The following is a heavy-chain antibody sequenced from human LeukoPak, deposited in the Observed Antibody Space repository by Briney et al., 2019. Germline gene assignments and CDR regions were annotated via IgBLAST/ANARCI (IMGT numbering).Heavy chain of an antibody. Sequence: SETLSLTCAVYGGSFSGYYWSWIPQPPGKGLEWIGEINHSGSTNYNPSLKSRVTISVDTSKNQFSLKLSSVTAADTAVYYCARGPHLYGSRSYYSIRYGMDVWGKGTTVTVSS. CDR2: INHSGST. D-gene: IGHD3-10*01. V-gene: IGHV4-34*01. CDR1: GGSFSGYY. CDR3: ARGPHLYGSRSYYSIRYGMDV. J-gene: IGHJ6*04.